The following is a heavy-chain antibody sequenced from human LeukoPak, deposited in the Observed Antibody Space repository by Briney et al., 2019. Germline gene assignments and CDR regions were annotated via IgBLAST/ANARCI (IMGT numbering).Heavy chain of an antibody. CDR1: GFTFRYYW. CDR2: IKQDGSDK. Sequence: GGSLRLSCASSGFTFRYYWMSWVRQAPGKGLEWVANIKQDGSDKYYVDSVKGRFTISRDNAKNSLYLQMNSLSAEDTAMYYCTRDLTNWNDATFDIWGQGTMVTVSS. CDR3: TRDLTNWNDATFDI. D-gene: IGHD1-1*01. J-gene: IGHJ3*02. V-gene: IGHV3-7*01.